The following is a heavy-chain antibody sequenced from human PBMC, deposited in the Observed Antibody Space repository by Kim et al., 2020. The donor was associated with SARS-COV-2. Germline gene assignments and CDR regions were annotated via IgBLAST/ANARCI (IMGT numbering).Heavy chain of an antibody. V-gene: IGHV3-49*02. CDR3: TRDGGIAAAGTPGGDY. J-gene: IGHJ4*02. Sequence: SVKGRFTISRDDSKSIAYLQMNSLKTEDTAVYYCTRDGGIAAAGTPGGDYWGQGTLVTVSS. D-gene: IGHD6-13*01.